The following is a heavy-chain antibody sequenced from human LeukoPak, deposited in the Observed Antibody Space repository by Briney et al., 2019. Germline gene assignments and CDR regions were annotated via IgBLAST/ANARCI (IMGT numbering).Heavy chain of an antibody. CDR3: TRGSLTMIPA. D-gene: IGHD3-22*01. J-gene: IGHJ5*02. V-gene: IGHV3-49*03. CDR2: IRSKDYGWTI. CDR1: GFTFGDYA. Sequence: GGSLRLSCTASGFTFGDYAMSWFRQAPGKGLEWVGFIRSKDYGWTIEYAASVKGRFTISRDDSKSIAYLQMNSLTTEDTAVYYCTRGSLTMIPAWGQGTLVTVSS.